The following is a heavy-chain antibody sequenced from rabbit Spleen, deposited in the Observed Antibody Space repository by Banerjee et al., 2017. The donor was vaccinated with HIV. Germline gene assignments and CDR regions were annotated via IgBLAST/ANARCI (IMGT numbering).Heavy chain of an antibody. V-gene: IGHV1S45*01. CDR3: ARSSNYGVTRSDL. Sequence: QEQLVESRGGLVKPGGSLKLSCTASGFSFSNKAVMCWVRQAPGKGLEWIACIYGGNSGTTYYANWAKGRFTISRSSSTTVTLQMNSLTAADTATYFCARSSNYGVTRSDLWGQGTLVTVS. CDR1: GFSFSNKAV. J-gene: IGHJ3*01. D-gene: IGHD3-1*01. CDR2: IYGGNSGTT.